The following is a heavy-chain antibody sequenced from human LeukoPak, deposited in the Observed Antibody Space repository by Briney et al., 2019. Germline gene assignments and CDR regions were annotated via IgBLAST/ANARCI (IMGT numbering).Heavy chain of an antibody. Sequence: GESLKISCQGSGYRFTSYWIGWVRQMPGKGLEWMGIIYPGDSDTRYSPSFQGQVTISADKSISTAYLQWSSLKASDTAMYYCARLGYYDILTGHELMGAFDIWGQGTMVTVSS. CDR3: ARLGYYDILTGHELMGAFDI. D-gene: IGHD3-9*01. J-gene: IGHJ3*02. V-gene: IGHV5-51*01. CDR1: GYRFTSYW. CDR2: IYPGDSDT.